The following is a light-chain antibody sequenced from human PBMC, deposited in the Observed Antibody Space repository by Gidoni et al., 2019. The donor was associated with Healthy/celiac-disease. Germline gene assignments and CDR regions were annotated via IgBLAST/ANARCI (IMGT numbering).Light chain of an antibody. J-gene: IGKJ4*01. CDR3: QQYYSYPFLT. CDR1: QGISSY. Sequence: IRITQSPSSLSASTGDRVTITCRASQGISSYLAWYQQKPGKAPKLLIYAASTLQSGVPSRFSGSGSGTDFTLTISCLQSEDFATYYCQQYYSYPFLTFGGGTKVEIK. CDR2: AAS. V-gene: IGKV1-8*01.